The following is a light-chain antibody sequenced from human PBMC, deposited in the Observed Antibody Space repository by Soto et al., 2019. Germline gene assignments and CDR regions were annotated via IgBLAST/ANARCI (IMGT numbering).Light chain of an antibody. J-gene: IGLJ2*01. Sequence: QSVLTQPPSASETPGQRVTISCSGSSSNIGSNTVNWYQQLPGTAPKLLIYSNNQRPSGVPDRFSGSKSGTSASLAISGLQSEDEADYYCAAWDDSLNVYVVFGGGTQLTVL. CDR1: SSNIGSNT. V-gene: IGLV1-44*01. CDR2: SNN. CDR3: AAWDDSLNVYVV.